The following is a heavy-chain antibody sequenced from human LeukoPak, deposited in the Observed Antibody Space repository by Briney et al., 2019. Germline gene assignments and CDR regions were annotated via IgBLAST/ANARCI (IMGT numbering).Heavy chain of an antibody. V-gene: IGHV4-39*01. D-gene: IGHD3-3*01. CDR2: IYYGGNT. Sequence: SETLSLTCTVSGGSLSSSNSYWGWIRQPPGKGLGWIGSIYYGGNTYYTASLRSRVTIPVDTTNNHFSLTLNSVTAADTAMYYCARHAHIDFVTGLFDPWGQGTLVTVSS. J-gene: IGHJ5*02. CDR3: ARHAHIDFVTGLFDP. CDR1: GGSLSSSNSY.